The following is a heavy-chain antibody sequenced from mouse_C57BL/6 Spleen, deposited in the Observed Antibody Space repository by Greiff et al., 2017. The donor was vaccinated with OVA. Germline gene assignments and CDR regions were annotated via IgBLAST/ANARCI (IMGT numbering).Heavy chain of an antibody. Sequence: DVQLVESEGGLVQPGSSMKLSCTASGFTFSDYYMAWVRQVPEKGLEWVANINYDGSSTYYLDSLKSRFIISRDNAKNILYLQMSSLKSEDTATYYCARDGYLAYWGQGTLVTVSA. J-gene: IGHJ3*01. CDR1: GFTFSDYY. V-gene: IGHV5-16*01. D-gene: IGHD2-2*01. CDR2: INYDGSST. CDR3: ARDGYLAY.